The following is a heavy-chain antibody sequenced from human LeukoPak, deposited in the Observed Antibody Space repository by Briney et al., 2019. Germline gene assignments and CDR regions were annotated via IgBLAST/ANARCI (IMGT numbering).Heavy chain of an antibody. Sequence: ASVKVSCKTSGYIFAHNGISWVRQAPGQGPEWMGWISANNGDTNCAQKFQGRVTMTINTSTSTAYMELRSLRSDDTAVYYCARGDYGDYPGNWFDPWGQGTLVTVSS. D-gene: IGHD4-17*01. CDR1: GYIFAHNG. V-gene: IGHV1-18*01. CDR3: ARGDYGDYPGNWFDP. J-gene: IGHJ5*02. CDR2: ISANNGDT.